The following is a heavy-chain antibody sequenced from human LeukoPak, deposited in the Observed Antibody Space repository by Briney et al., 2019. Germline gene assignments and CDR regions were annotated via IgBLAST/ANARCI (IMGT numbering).Heavy chain of an antibody. Sequence: PSETLSLTCAVYGGSFSGYYWSWIRQPPGKGLEWIGEINHSGSTNYNPSLKSRVTISVDTSKNQFSLKLSSVTAADTAVYYCARHRRYYYDSSGYHLFDYWGQGTLVTVSS. V-gene: IGHV4-34*01. CDR3: ARHRRYYYDSSGYHLFDY. D-gene: IGHD3-22*01. CDR2: INHSGST. CDR1: GGSFSGYY. J-gene: IGHJ4*02.